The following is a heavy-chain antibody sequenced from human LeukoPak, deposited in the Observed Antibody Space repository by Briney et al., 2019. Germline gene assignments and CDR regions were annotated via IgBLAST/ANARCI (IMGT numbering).Heavy chain of an antibody. J-gene: IGHJ5*02. D-gene: IGHD3-22*01. CDR1: GFTFSDYY. CDR2: ISGSGNTI. V-gene: IGHV3-11*01. CDR3: ARDIRPENYDTSGYYSA. Sequence: GGSQRLSCAASGFTFSDYYMSWIRQAPGKGLEWISYISGSGNTIYYADSVKGRFTISRDNAKNSLYLQMNSLRAEDTAMYYCARDIRPENYDTSGYYSAWGQGTLVIVSS.